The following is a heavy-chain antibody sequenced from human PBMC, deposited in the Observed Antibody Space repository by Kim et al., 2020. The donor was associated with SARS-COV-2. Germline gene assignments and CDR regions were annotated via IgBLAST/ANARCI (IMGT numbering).Heavy chain of an antibody. CDR3: AREGITMVRGVIYAFDI. CDR1: GFTFSSYA. CDR2: ISYDGSNK. D-gene: IGHD3-10*01. J-gene: IGHJ3*02. V-gene: IGHV3-30*04. Sequence: GGSLRLSCAASGFTFSSYAMHWVRQAPGKGLEWVAVISYDGSNKYYADSVKGQFTISRDNSKNTLYLQMNSLRAEDTAVYYCAREGITMVRGVIYAFDIWGQGTMVTVSS.